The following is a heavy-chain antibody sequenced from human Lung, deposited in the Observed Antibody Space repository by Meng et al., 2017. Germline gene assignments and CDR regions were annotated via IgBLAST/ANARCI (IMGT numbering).Heavy chain of an antibody. V-gene: IGHV1-2*06. D-gene: IGHD6-13*01. CDR3: ARDEDISAAGKLFGDY. CDR2: INPKSGDT. J-gene: IGHJ4*02. Sequence: QVRMVQSGAEVKEPGASVKVSCKASGSTFPDDWLHWVRRAPGQGLEWMGRINPKSGDTHYAQRFQGRVTMTGDTSISTAYMELSGLRSDDTAMYYCARDEDISAAGKLFGDYWGQGTLVTVSS. CDR1: GSTFPDDW.